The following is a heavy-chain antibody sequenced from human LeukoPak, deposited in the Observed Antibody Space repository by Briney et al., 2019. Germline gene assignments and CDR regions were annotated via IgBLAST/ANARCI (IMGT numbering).Heavy chain of an antibody. Sequence: SVKVSCKASGGTFSSYAISWVRQAPGQGLEWMGGIIPIFGTANYAQKFQGRVTITTDESTSTAYMELSSLRSEDTAVYYCARAGGGVTMVRGVKAYYYMDVWGKGTTVTVSS. J-gene: IGHJ6*03. D-gene: IGHD3-10*01. CDR3: ARAGGGVTMVRGVKAYYYMDV. V-gene: IGHV1-69*05. CDR1: GGTFSSYA. CDR2: IIPIFGTA.